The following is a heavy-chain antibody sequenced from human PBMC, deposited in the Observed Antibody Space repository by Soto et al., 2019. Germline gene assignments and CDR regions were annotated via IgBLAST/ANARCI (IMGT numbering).Heavy chain of an antibody. CDR1: GGSISSGDYY. D-gene: IGHD6-19*01. CDR3: ARGGSSGYIYS. J-gene: IGHJ4*02. CDR2: IYHSGNT. Sequence: QVQLQESGPGLVKPSQTLSLTCTVSGGSISSGDYYWIWIRQHAGEGLEWIGYIYHSGNTYYKPSLKSRVTILVDTSKNQFSLKLSSVTAADTAVYYCARGGSSGYIYSWGQGTLVTVSS. V-gene: IGHV4-31*03.